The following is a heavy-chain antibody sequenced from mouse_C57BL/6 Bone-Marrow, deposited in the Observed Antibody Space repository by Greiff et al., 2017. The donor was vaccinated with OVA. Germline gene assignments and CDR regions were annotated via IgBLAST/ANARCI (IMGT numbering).Heavy chain of an antibody. Sequence: VQLKQSGPELVKPGASVKISCKASGYAFSSSWMNWVKQRPGQGLEWIGRIYPGDGDTNYNGKFKGKATLTADKSSSTAYMQLSSLTSEDTAVYFCARYPPDGGGTGTTVAVAA. J-gene: IGHJ1*03. CDR3: ARYPPDG. CDR2: IYPGDGDT. V-gene: IGHV1-82*01. CDR1: GYAFSSSW.